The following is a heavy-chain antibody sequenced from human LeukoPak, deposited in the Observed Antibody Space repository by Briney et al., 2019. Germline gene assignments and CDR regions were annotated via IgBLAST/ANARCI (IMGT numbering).Heavy chain of an antibody. J-gene: IGHJ4*02. Sequence: PGGSLRLSFAASGFTFSSYSMNWVRQAPGKGLEWVSSISSSSSYIYYADSVKGRFTISRDNAKNSLYLQMNSLRAEDTAVYYCARDPFTSGDYYDSSGYSGYWGQGTLVTVSS. CDR1: GFTFSSYS. CDR3: ARDPFTSGDYYDSSGYSGY. D-gene: IGHD3-22*01. CDR2: ISSSSSYI. V-gene: IGHV3-21*01.